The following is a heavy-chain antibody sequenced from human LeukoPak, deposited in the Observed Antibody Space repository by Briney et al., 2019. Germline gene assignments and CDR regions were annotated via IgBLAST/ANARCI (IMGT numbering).Heavy chain of an antibody. J-gene: IGHJ4*02. V-gene: IGHV4-4*07. D-gene: IGHD2-15*01. Sequence: PSETLSLTCTVSGGSISSYYWSRIRQPAGKGLEWIGRIYTSGSTNYNPSLKSRVTMSVDTSKNQFSLKLSSVTAADTAVYYCARDYCSGGSCYLFDYWGQGTLVTVSS. CDR3: ARDYCSGGSCYLFDY. CDR1: GGSISSYY. CDR2: IYTSGST.